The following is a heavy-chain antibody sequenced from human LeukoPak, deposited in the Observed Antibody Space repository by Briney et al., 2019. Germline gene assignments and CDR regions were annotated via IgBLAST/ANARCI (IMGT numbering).Heavy chain of an antibody. J-gene: IGHJ4*02. V-gene: IGHV4-30-4*08. Sequence: SQTLSLTCTVSGGSISSGDYYWSWIRQPPGKGLEWIGYIYYSGSTYYNPSLKSRVTISVDTSKNQFSLKLSSVTAADTAVYYCARDVRRLKVFDYWGQGTLVTVSS. CDR2: IYYSGST. CDR3: ARDVRRLKVFDY. CDR1: GGSISSGDYY. D-gene: IGHD4-17*01.